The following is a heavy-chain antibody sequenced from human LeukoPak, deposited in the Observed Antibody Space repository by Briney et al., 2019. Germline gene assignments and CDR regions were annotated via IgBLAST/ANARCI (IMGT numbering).Heavy chain of an antibody. V-gene: IGHV4-59*01. J-gene: IGHJ4*02. Sequence: SETLSLTCTVSGGSISSYYWTWIRQPPGKGLEWIGYIYNSGSPNYTPSLKSRVTISLDTSKNQFSLKLSSLSAADTAVYYCARGWGYFDYWGQGTLVTVSS. CDR2: IYNSGSP. CDR3: ARGWGYFDY. D-gene: IGHD1-26*01. CDR1: GGSISSYY.